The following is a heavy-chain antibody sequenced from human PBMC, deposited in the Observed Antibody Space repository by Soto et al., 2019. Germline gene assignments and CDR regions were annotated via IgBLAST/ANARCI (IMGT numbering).Heavy chain of an antibody. J-gene: IGHJ4*02. V-gene: IGHV3-23*01. CDR2: LSGSGGST. CDR1: GFTFSSYA. Sequence: EVQLLESGGGLVQPGGSLRLSCAASGFTFSSYAMSWVRQAPGKGLEWVSALSGSGGSTYYADSVKGRFTISRDNSKNTLDLQMISLRAEDTAVYFCAKRVPDVECFGYWGQGSLVTVSS. D-gene: IGHD3-3*01. CDR3: AKRVPDVECFGY.